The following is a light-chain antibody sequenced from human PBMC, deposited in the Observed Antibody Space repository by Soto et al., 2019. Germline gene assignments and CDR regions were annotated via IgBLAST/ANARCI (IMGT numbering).Light chain of an antibody. CDR3: QSYDSSIYV. J-gene: IGLJ1*01. Sequence: SVLTQPPSVSGAPGQRVTISCTGSSSNIGAGYDVHWYQQLPGTAPKLLIYGNSNRPSGVPDRFSGSKSGTSASLAITGLQAEDEADYYCQSYDSSIYVFGTGTKVTVL. CDR2: GNS. V-gene: IGLV1-40*01. CDR1: SSNIGAGYD.